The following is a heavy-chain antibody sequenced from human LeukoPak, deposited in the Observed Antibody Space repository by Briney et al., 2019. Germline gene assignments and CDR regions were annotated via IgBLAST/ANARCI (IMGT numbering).Heavy chain of an antibody. D-gene: IGHD3-10*01. CDR3: ARRVGYYGSGNYFYYMDV. CDR1: GFIFSSYA. CDR2: ISSNGGNT. V-gene: IGHV3-64*01. Sequence: GGSLRLSCATSGFIFSSYAMHWVRQAPGNGLEYVSAISSNGGNTNYANFVKGRFTICRDNSKNTLYLQMGSLRAEDMAVYYCARRVGYYGSGNYFYYMDVWGKGTTVTVSS. J-gene: IGHJ6*03.